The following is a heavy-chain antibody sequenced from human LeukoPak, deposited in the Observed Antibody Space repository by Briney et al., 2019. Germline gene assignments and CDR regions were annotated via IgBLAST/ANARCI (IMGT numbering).Heavy chain of an antibody. CDR3: ATSSAAPANM. CDR2: ISGPSANT. Sequence: PGGSLRLSCAASGFTLSAYGMTWVRQAPGMGLEWVSSISGPSANTYYADSVKGRFTISRDNAKNSLYLQMNSLRPEDTGVYYCATSSAAPANMWGQGTLVTVSS. CDR1: GFTLSAYG. J-gene: IGHJ4*02. D-gene: IGHD2-2*01. V-gene: IGHV3-21*01.